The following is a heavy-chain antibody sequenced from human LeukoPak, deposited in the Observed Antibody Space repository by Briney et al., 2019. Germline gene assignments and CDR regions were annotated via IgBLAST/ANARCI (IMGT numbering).Heavy chain of an antibody. CDR2: IYSGGST. CDR1: GFTVSSNY. V-gene: IGHV3-53*01. CDR3: ARGPSGTRSY. J-gene: IGHJ4*02. Sequence: GGSLRLSCAASGFTVSSNYMSWVRQAPGKGLEWVSVIYSGGSTYYADSVKGRFTISRDNSKNTLYLQMNSLRADDTAVYFCARGPSGTRSYWGQGMLVTVSS. D-gene: IGHD1-1*01.